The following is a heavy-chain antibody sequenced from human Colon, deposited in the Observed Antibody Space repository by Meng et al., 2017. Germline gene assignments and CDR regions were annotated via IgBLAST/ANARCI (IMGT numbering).Heavy chain of an antibody. CDR2: IYYTGNT. J-gene: IGHJ5*02. V-gene: IGHV4-61*03. D-gene: IGHD4-17*01. CDR3: ARVNGDFDEAWFDP. CDR1: GASVSSDSHY. Sequence: QWQLQESGPGLVRPSETLSLTCTVSGASVSSDSHYWSWIRQSPGKGLEWIGYIYYTGNTNYNPSLASRVSMSLDTSKNHFSLHLTSVTAADTAIYYCARVNGDFDEAWFDPWGQGTLVTVSS.